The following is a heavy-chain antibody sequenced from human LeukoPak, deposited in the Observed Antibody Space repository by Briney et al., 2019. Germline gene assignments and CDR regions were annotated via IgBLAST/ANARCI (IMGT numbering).Heavy chain of an antibody. CDR1: GGSISSYY. D-gene: IGHD5-24*01. CDR3: ARGAAKRWLQLMEFDY. Sequence: KTSETLSLTCTVSGGSISSYYWSWIRQPPGKGLEWIGYIYYSGSTNYNPSLKSRVTISVDTSKNQLSLKLSSVTAADTAVYYCARGAAKRWLQLMEFDYWGQGTLVTVSS. CDR2: IYYSGST. J-gene: IGHJ4*02. V-gene: IGHV4-59*01.